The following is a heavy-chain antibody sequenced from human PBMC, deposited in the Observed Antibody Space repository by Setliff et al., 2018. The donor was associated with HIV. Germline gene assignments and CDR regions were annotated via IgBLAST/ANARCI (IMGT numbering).Heavy chain of an antibody. CDR2: IYYNGNT. CDR3: ARHPAVAGLGAGLFYGMDV. V-gene: IGHV4-39*01. J-gene: IGHJ6*02. CDR1: GDSISSSNYY. Sequence: SETLSLTCTVSGDSISSSNYYWGWIRQPPGEGLEWIGKIYYNGNTYYNPSLKSRVTISVDTSKNQFSLNLNSVSAADTAVYYCARHPAVAGLGAGLFYGMDVWGQGTTVTVSS. D-gene: IGHD6-19*01.